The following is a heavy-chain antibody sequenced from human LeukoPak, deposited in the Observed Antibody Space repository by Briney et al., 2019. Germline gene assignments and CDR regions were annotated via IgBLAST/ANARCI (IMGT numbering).Heavy chain of an antibody. CDR2: IYPGDSDT. CDR3: VRLSGSYGYYFDY. D-gene: IGHD1-26*01. CDR1: GYSFSSYW. Sequence: GESLKISCKGSGYSFSSYWIGWVRQMPGKGLEWMGIIYPGDSDTRDSPSFQGQVTISADKSISTAYLQWGSLKASDTAMYYCVRLSGSYGYYFDYWGQGTLVTVSS. J-gene: IGHJ4*02. V-gene: IGHV5-51*01.